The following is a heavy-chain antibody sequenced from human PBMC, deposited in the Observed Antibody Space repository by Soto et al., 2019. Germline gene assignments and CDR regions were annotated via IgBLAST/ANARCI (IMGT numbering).Heavy chain of an antibody. D-gene: IGHD2-2*02. V-gene: IGHV2-5*02. CDR2: IYWDDDK. CDR1: GFSLSTSGVG. J-gene: IGHJ4*02. Sequence: QITLKESGPALVKPTQTLTLTCTFSGFSLSTSGVGVGWIRQPPGEALEWLALIYWDDDKRYSSSLKSRLTITKDTSNNQVVLTMTNVDPVDTATYYCAHRPALGYCSTSSCYRPYYFDYWGQGTRVTVSP. CDR3: AHRPALGYCSTSSCYRPYYFDY.